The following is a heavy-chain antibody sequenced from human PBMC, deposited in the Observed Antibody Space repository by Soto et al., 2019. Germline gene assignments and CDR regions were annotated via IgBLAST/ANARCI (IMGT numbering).Heavy chain of an antibody. J-gene: IGHJ5*02. Sequence: GGSLRLSCAASGFTFSSYWMHWVRQDPGKGLVWVSRINSDGSSTSYADSVKGRFTISRDNAKNTLYLQMNSLRAEDTAVYYCARAPDPREHWFDPWGQGTLVTVSS. CDR1: GFTFSSYW. CDR2: INSDGSST. D-gene: IGHD1-1*01. V-gene: IGHV3-74*01. CDR3: ARAPDPREHWFDP.